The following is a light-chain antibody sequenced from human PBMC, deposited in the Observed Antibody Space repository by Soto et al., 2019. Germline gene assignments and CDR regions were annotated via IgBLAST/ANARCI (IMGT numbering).Light chain of an antibody. CDR2: KAS. CDR3: QQYNSYPLT. V-gene: IGKV1-5*03. Sequence: DIQMTQSPSTLSASVGDRVTITCRASQSISSWLAWYQQKPGKAPKLLIYKASSLESGVPSRFSDSGAGTDFTLSISSLQPDDFATYYCQQYNSYPLTFGGGTKVEIK. CDR1: QSISSW. J-gene: IGKJ4*01.